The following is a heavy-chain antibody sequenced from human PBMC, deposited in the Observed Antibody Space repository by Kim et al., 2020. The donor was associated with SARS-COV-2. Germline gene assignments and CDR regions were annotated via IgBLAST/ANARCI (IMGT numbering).Heavy chain of an antibody. V-gene: IGHV4-39*01. CDR3: ARLTHDSSSYVEC. D-gene: IGHD3-22*01. Sequence: SETLSLTCTVSGGSISSSFNYWGWIRQPPGKGLEWIGSVYHSGSTYDSSFVKSPVTECVDTSKNQFSLKVTSVTAADTAVYFCARLTHDSSSYVECWGQGLLLTVS. CDR2: VYHSGST. J-gene: IGHJ4*02. CDR1: GGSISSSFNY.